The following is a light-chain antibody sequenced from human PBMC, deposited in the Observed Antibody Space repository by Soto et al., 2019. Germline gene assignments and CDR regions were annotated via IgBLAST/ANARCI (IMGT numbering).Light chain of an antibody. CDR3: QQLNRYPYT. CDR2: AAS. J-gene: IGKJ2*01. Sequence: IQLTQSPSSLSASVGDRVTITCRASQGISSYLAWYQQKPGKAPKLLIYAASTLQSGVPSRFSGSGSGTDFTLTISSLQPEDFATYYCQQLNRYPYTFGQGTKLELK. V-gene: IGKV1-9*01. CDR1: QGISSY.